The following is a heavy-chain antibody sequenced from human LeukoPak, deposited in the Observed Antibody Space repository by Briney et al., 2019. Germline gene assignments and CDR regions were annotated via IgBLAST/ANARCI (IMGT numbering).Heavy chain of an antibody. V-gene: IGHV4-59*12. Sequence: SETLSLTCTVSGGSISTYYWNWIRQPPGKGLEWIGYIYYSGTTNYIPSLKSRVSMSVDTSKNQFSLKLSSVTAADTAVYYCARSSMVRGVINLYYYYYMDVWGKGTTVTISS. CDR1: GGSISTYY. D-gene: IGHD3-10*01. CDR3: ARSSMVRGVINLYYYYYMDV. CDR2: IYYSGTT. J-gene: IGHJ6*03.